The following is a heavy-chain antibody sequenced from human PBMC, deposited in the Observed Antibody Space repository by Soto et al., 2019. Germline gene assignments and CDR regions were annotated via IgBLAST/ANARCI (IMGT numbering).Heavy chain of an antibody. Sequence: GGSLRLSCAVPGGIFHGYGMHWVRQAPGKGLEWVAIRRFDGSNEEYADSVKGRFTISRDNSKNTLYLQMNTLGAEDTAVYYCARDGIGGTVFRGYLDYWGRGTVVTVSS. D-gene: IGHD1-7*01. CDR1: GGIFHGYG. CDR2: RRFDGSNE. CDR3: ARDGIGGTVFRGYLDY. J-gene: IGHJ4*02. V-gene: IGHV3-33*01.